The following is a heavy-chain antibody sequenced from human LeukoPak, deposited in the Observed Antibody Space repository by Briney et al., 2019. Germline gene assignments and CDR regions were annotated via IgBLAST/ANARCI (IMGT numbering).Heavy chain of an antibody. V-gene: IGHV1-2*02. CDR1: GYSFTDYY. J-gene: IGHJ5*02. Sequence: ASVEVSCKTSGYSFTDYYIHWVRQAPGQGLEWMGWINPNSGGTSSAQKFQGRVTMTRDTSISTVYMEVSWLTSDDTAIYYCARADRLHGGPYLIGPWGQGTLVTVSS. D-gene: IGHD2-21*01. CDR3: ARADRLHGGPYLIGP. CDR2: INPNSGGT.